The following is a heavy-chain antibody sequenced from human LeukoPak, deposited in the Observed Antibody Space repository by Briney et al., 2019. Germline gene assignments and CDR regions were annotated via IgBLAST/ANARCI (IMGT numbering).Heavy chain of an antibody. J-gene: IGHJ5*02. V-gene: IGHV3-21*01. CDR1: GFTFSSYS. CDR3: AKRGPPPGTYGNWIDP. D-gene: IGHD1-1*01. CDR2: ISSSSTNI. Sequence: GGSLRLSCAASGFTFSSYSMNWVRQAPGKGLEWVSSISSSSTNIYYADSVKGRFTVSRDNPASTLYLQMNNLTREDTAVYYCAKRGPPPGTYGNWIDPWGQGTLVTVSS.